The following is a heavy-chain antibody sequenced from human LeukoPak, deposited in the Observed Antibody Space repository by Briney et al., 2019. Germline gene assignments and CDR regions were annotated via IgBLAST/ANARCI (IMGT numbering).Heavy chain of an antibody. J-gene: IGHJ4*02. Sequence: GGSLRLSCAASGFTFSSYWMSWVRQAPGKGLEWVANIKQDGSEKYYVDSVKGRFTISRDNAKNSLYLQMNSLRAEDTAVYYCARMGNPATVTADYWGQGTLVTVSS. D-gene: IGHD4-17*01. CDR1: GFTFSSYW. CDR3: ARMGNPATVTADY. V-gene: IGHV3-7*03. CDR2: IKQDGSEK.